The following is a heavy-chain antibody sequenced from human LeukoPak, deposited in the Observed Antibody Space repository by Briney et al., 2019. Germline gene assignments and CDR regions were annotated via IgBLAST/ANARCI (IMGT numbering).Heavy chain of an antibody. CDR3: ARAGAGPPYDFWSGYSSYYYYCMDV. CDR2: ISYDGSNK. V-gene: IGHV3-30-3*01. J-gene: IGHJ6*02. Sequence: PGRSLRLSCAASGFTFSSYAMHWVRQAPGKGLEWVAVISYDGSNKYYADSVKGRFTISRDNSKNTLYLQMNSLSAEDTAVYYCARAGAGPPYDFWSGYSSYYYYCMDVWGQGTTVTVSS. D-gene: IGHD3-3*01. CDR1: GFTFSSYA.